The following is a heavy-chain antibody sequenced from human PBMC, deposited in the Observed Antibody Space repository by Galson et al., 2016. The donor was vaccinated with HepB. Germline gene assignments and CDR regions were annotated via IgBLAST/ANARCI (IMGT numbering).Heavy chain of an antibody. CDR2: IWYDGSKK. Sequence: SLRLSCAASGFTFSSYGMHWVRQAPGKGLEWVAVIWYDGSKKYYGDSVKGRFTISRDDSKNTVYLQMNSLRDEDTAVYYCARVKRYGDSPYYYYALDVWGQGTTVTVSS. V-gene: IGHV3-33*01. CDR1: GFTFSSYG. CDR3: ARVKRYGDSPYYYYALDV. D-gene: IGHD4-17*01. J-gene: IGHJ6*02.